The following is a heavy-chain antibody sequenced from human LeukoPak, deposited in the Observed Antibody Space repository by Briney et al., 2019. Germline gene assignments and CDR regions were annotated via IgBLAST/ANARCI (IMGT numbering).Heavy chain of an antibody. CDR2: IIPIFGTA. CDR1: GGTFSSYA. Sequence: SVRVSCKASGGTFSSYAISWVRQAPGQGLEWMGGIIPIFGTANYAQKFQGRVTITADESTSTAYMELSSLRSEDTAVYYCARHSGWTAKYFDYWGQGTLVTVSS. J-gene: IGHJ4*02. CDR3: ARHSGWTAKYFDY. V-gene: IGHV1-69*13. D-gene: IGHD6-19*01.